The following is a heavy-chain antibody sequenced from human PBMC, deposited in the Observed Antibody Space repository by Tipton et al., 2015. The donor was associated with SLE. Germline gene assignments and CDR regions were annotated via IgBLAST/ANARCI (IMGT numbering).Heavy chain of an antibody. D-gene: IGHD6-13*01. CDR2: IYYSGST. Sequence: TLSLTCTVSGGSISSSSYYWGWIRQPPGKGLEWIGSIYYSGSTYYNPSLESRVTISVDTSKNQFSLKLSSVTAADTAVYYCARRGIPTVSYYFDYWGQGTLVTVSS. CDR1: GGSISSSSYY. J-gene: IGHJ4*02. CDR3: ARRGIPTVSYYFDY. V-gene: IGHV4-39*07.